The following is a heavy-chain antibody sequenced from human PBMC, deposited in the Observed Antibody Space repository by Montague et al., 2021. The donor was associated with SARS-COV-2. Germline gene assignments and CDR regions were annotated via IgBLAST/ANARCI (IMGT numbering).Heavy chain of an antibody. CDR3: AKDSLQGTYVGVGCSFDI. CDR2: TNVIGGGT. Sequence: SLRLSCAASGFTLSTYALAWVRQAPGKGLEWVSTTNVIGGGTTYADSVKGRFTTSRDNSKNTLYLQMNSLRVEDTAIYYCAKDSLQGTYVGVGCSFDIWGQGTMVTVSS. D-gene: IGHD3-10*01. J-gene: IGHJ3*02. V-gene: IGHV3-23*01. CDR1: GFTLSTYA.